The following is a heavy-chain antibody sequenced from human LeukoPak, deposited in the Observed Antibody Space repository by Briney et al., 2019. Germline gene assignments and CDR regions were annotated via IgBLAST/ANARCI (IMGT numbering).Heavy chain of an antibody. V-gene: IGHV4-4*07. CDR3: ARTVGITMVRGVIWWFDP. D-gene: IGHD3-10*01. J-gene: IGHJ5*02. CDR2: IYSSGST. Sequence: PSETLSLTCTVSGGSISSNYWSWIRQPAGKALEWIGRIYSSGSTDYNPSLKSRVTMSVDTSKNQFSLRLSSVAAADTAVYYCARTVGITMVRGVIWWFDPWGQGTLVTVSS. CDR1: GGSISSNY.